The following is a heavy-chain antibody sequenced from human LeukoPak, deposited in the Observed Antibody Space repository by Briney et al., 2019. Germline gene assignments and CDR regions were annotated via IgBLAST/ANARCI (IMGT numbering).Heavy chain of an antibody. CDR1: GGSISSSSYY. D-gene: IGHD3-16*02. J-gene: IGHJ4*02. CDR2: IYYSGST. CDR3: ARLDYDYVWGSYRFDY. Sequence: SETLSLTCTVSGGSISSSSYYWGWIRQPPGKGLEWIGSIYYSGSTYYNPSLKSRVTISVDTSKNRFSLKLSSVTAADTAVYYCARLDYDYVWGSYRFDYWGQGTLVTVSS. V-gene: IGHV4-39*01.